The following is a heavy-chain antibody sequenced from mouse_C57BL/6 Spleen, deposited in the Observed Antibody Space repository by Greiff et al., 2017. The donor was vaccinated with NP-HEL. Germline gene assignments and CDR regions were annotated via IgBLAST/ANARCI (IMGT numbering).Heavy chain of an antibody. D-gene: IGHD2-5*01. Sequence: VQLQQSGTELVKPGASVKLSCKASGYTFTSYWMHWVKQRPGQGLEWIGNINPSNGGTNYNEKFKSKATLTVDKSSSTAYMQLSSLTSEDSAVYYCAREGNSNYEGMDYWGQGTSVTVSS. CDR2: INPSNGGT. J-gene: IGHJ4*01. CDR1: GYTFTSYW. V-gene: IGHV1-53*01. CDR3: AREGNSNYEGMDY.